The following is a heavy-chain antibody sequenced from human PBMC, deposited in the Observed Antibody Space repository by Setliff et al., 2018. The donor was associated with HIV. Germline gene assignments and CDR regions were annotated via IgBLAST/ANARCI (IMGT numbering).Heavy chain of an antibody. D-gene: IGHD5-18*01. CDR2: IYHRGST. Sequence: PSETLSLTCTVSGASITTDTYYWAWIRQPPGKELEWIGSIYHRGSTHHNPSLKSRVTFSVDTSKNQFSLKLNSVPAADTALYYCARQVGSQYSYWAYYFDSWCQGALVTVSS. CDR3: ARQVGSQYSYWAYYFDS. CDR1: GASITTDTYY. V-gene: IGHV4-39*01. J-gene: IGHJ4*02.